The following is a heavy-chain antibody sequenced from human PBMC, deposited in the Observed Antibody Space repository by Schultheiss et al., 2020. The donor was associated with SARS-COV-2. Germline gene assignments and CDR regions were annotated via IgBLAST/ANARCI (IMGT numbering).Heavy chain of an antibody. V-gene: IGHV3-23*01. CDR1: GFTFSSYG. CDR2: ISGGGGVK. CDR3: ARVGRDCSHGVCYNAEYFQH. J-gene: IGHJ1*01. D-gene: IGHD2-8*01. Sequence: GESLKISCAASGFTFSSYGMHWVRQAPGKGLEWVSAISGGGGVKSYADSVKGRFSISRDNSKNTLYLQMNSLRAEDTAVYYCARVGRDCSHGVCYNAEYFQHWGQGTLVTVSS.